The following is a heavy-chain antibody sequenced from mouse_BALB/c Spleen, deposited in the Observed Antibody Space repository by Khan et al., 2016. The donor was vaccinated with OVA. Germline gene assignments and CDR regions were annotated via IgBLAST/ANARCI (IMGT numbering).Heavy chain of an antibody. Sequence: QVQLLQSGTELAKPGASVKMSCKASGYTFTTYWMHWIKQRPGQGLEWIGYINTSTDYTAYNENFKGQATLTADESSSTAFMQMSSLTYEDSAIYYSTRRGLDGNVQYWGQGTLVTVSA. D-gene: IGHD2-1*01. J-gene: IGHJ3*01. CDR2: INTSTDYT. CDR3: TRRGLDGNVQY. V-gene: IGHV1-7*01. CDR1: GYTFTTYW.